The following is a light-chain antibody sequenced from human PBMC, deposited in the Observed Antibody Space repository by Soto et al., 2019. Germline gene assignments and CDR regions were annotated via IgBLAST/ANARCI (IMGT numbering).Light chain of an antibody. Sequence: QSALTQPASVSGSPGQSITISCTGTSSDVGAYNHVSRYQQHPGKVPKVMIYEVNNRPSGVSNRFSASKSGNTASLTISGLQAEDEATYYCSSFTSGGTWVFGGGTKLTVL. CDR3: SSFTSGGTWV. V-gene: IGLV2-14*03. J-gene: IGLJ3*02. CDR2: EVN. CDR1: SSDVGAYNH.